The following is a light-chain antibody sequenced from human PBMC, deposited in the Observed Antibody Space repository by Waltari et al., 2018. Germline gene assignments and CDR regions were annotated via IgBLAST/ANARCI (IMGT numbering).Light chain of an antibody. CDR3: QAWDTTIVV. J-gene: IGLJ2*01. V-gene: IGLV3-1*01. CDR1: QLGDKF. CDR2: QDM. Sequence: SYELTQPPSVSVSPGQPATITCSSDQLGDKFVAWYQQKSGQSPVLVIYQDMKRPSGIPERFSGSNSGNTATLTISGTQVDDEADFYCQAWDTTIVVFGGGTKLTVL.